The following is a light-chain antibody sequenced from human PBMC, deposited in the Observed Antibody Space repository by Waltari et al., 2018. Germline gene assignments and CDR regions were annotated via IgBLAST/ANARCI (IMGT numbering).Light chain of an antibody. J-gene: IGKJ2*01. CDR3: QQYYSTPMYT. CDR2: LTS. Sequence: DIVMTQSPVSLAVSLGERATINCKSSQSVLHSSNNKNYLAWYQQKPGQPPKLLIYLTSTRESGVPDRFSGSGSGTDFTLTISSLQPEDVAVYYCQQYYSTPMYTFGQGTTVEIK. V-gene: IGKV4-1*01. CDR1: QSVLHSSNNKNY.